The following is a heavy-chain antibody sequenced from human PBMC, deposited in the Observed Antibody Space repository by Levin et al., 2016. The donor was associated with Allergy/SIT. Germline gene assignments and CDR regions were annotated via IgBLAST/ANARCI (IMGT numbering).Heavy chain of an antibody. CDR2: IYYSGDT. CDR3: ARHSNRWYDGFDY. D-gene: IGHD6-13*01. CDR1: GGSISSYY. Sequence: SETLSLTCTVSGGSISSYYWSWIRQPPGKGLEWIGYIYYSGDTNFDPSLKSRVTMSMDTSKNQLSLKLSSVTAADTAVFYCARHSNRWYDGFDYWGQGILVTVSS. J-gene: IGHJ4*02. V-gene: IGHV4-59*08.